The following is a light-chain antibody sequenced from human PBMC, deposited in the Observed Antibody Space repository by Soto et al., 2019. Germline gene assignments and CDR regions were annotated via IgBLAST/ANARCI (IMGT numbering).Light chain of an antibody. V-gene: IGKV3-20*01. Sequence: EIVLTQSPASLSLSLGERATLSCRASQSVDSAFFAWYQQTPGQPPRFLIHGASRRAAGIPDRFSGSGSGTDFSLTISRLEPEDFAVYYCQQYASSVTFGQGTKVEI. J-gene: IGKJ1*01. CDR2: GAS. CDR1: QSVDSAF. CDR3: QQYASSVT.